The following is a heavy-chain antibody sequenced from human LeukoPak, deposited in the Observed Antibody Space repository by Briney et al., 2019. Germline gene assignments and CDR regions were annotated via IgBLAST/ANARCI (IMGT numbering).Heavy chain of an antibody. CDR2: IIPIFGTA. CDR1: GGTFSSYA. D-gene: IGHD6-13*01. V-gene: IGHV1-69*13. J-gene: IGHJ6*03. CDR3: ARGEDSSSFYYYMDV. Sequence: SVKVSCKASGGTFSSYAISWVRQAPGQGLEWMGGIIPIFGTANYAQKFQGRVTITADESTSTAYMELNSLRAEDTAVYYCARGEDSSSFYYYMDVWGKGTTVTVSS.